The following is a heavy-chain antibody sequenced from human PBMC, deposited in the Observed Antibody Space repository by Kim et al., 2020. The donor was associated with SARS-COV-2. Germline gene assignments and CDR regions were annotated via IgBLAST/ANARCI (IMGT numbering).Heavy chain of an antibody. V-gene: IGHV6-1*01. Sequence: DYTESVKGRITINPNTSKNLFSLQLNSVTPEDTAVYYCVREYSRSLPFDYWGQGTVVTVSS. CDR3: VREYSRSLPFDY. J-gene: IGHJ4*02. D-gene: IGHD5-18*01.